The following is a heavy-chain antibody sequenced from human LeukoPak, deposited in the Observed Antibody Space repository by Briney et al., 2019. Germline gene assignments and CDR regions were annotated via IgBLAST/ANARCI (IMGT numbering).Heavy chain of an antibody. V-gene: IGHV4-34*01. D-gene: IGHD4-23*01. CDR3: ARNDGGNFYY. CDR2: INHSGST. Sequence: GSLRLSCAASGFTFSTYWMTWIRQPPGKGLEWIGEINHSGSTNYNPSLKSRVTISVDKSKNQFSLKLSSVTAADTAVYYCARNDGGNFYYWGQGTLVTVSS. CDR1: GFTFSTYW. J-gene: IGHJ4*02.